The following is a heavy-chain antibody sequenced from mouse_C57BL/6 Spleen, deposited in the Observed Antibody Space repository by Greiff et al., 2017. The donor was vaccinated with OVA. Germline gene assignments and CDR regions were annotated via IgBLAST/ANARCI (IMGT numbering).Heavy chain of an antibody. D-gene: IGHD1-1*01. J-gene: IGHJ1*03. CDR2: IYPRSGNT. Sequence: QVQLQQSGAELARPGASVKLSCKASGYTFTSYGISWVKQRTGQGLEWIGEIYPRSGNTYYNEKFKGKATLTADKSSSTAYMELRSLTSEDSAGYFCARSLYGSSAYWYFDVWGTGTTVTVSS. V-gene: IGHV1-81*01. CDR3: ARSLYGSSAYWYFDV. CDR1: GYTFTSYG.